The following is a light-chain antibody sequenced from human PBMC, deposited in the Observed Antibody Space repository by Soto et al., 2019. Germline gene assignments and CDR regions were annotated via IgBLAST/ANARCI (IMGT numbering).Light chain of an antibody. Sequence: QSVLTQPPSVSAAPGQKVTISCSGSSSNIGNNYISWYQQVPGTAPKLLIYENNKRPSDIPDRFSGSKSGTSATLDITGLQTGDEADYYCGTWDSSLSAGIFGGGTQLTVL. CDR1: SSNIGNNY. CDR2: ENN. J-gene: IGLJ2*01. V-gene: IGLV1-51*02. CDR3: GTWDSSLSAGI.